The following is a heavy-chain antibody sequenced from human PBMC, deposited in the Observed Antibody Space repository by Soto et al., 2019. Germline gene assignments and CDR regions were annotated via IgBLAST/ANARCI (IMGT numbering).Heavy chain of an antibody. V-gene: IGHV1-2*02. Sequence: ASVKVSCKASGYTFTDYYIYWLRQAPGHGLEWMGWINPNSGATNYAHNFQGRVTMTRDTSIRAAYMELSRLSSDDTAVYYCAKDQGGYMVSGMDVWGQGATVTVSS. D-gene: IGHD2-2*02. CDR3: AKDQGGYMVSGMDV. J-gene: IGHJ6*02. CDR1: GYTFTDYY. CDR2: INPNSGAT.